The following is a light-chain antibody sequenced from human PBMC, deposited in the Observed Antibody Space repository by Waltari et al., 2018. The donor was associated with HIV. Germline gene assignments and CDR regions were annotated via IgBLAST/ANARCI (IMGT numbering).Light chain of an antibody. CDR1: SSQVGGYHY. V-gene: IGLV2-14*01. CDR2: EVS. CDR3: ISYASSSTPYV. J-gene: IGLJ1*01. Sequence: QAALTQPATVSGSTGPSLTIYCTGTSSQVGGYHYVLWYQQHPGKAPKHMIYEVSNLPSGVSNRFSGSRSGNTASLTISGLQSEDGADYYCISYASSSTPYVFGTFTKVTLL.